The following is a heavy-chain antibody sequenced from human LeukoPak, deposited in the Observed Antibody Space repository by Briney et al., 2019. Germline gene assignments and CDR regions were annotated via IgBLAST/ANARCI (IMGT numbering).Heavy chain of an antibody. Sequence: GGSLILSCAASGFTFSSYAMSWVRQAPGKGLEWVSAISGSGCSTYYADSVKGRFTISRDNSKNTLYLQMNSLRAEDTAVYYCAKSYYDFWSGYYTSYYYGMDVWGQGTTVTVSS. CDR3: AKSYYDFWSGYYTSYYYGMDV. CDR2: ISGSGCST. V-gene: IGHV3-23*01. CDR1: GFTFSSYA. J-gene: IGHJ6*02. D-gene: IGHD3-3*01.